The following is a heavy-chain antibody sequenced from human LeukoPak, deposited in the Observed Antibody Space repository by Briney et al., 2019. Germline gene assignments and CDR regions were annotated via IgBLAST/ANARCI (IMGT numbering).Heavy chain of an antibody. CDR3: ASPSYCSSTSCPNPYYYCGMDV. J-gene: IGHJ6*02. Sequence: SVKVSCKASGGTFSSYAISWVRQAPGQGLEWMGGIIPIFGTANYAQKFQGRVTITADESTSTAYMELSSLRSEDTAVYYCASPSYCSSTSCPNPYYYCGMDVWGQGTTVTVSS. CDR2: IIPIFGTA. CDR1: GGTFSSYA. V-gene: IGHV1-69*13. D-gene: IGHD2-2*01.